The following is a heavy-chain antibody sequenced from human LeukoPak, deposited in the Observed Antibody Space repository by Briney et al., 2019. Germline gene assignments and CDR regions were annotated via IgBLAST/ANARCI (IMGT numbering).Heavy chain of an antibody. D-gene: IGHD1-26*01. Sequence: GGSLTLSCAASGLTFTSAWMSWVRQAPGKGMEWLGRVKSKSDGGTTDYAAPVKGRFTISRDDSKSTVYLQMDSLKTEDTALYYCTTLGANGPWGQGTLVTVSS. V-gene: IGHV3-15*01. CDR3: TTLGANGP. CDR2: VKSKSDGGTT. J-gene: IGHJ5*02. CDR1: GLTFTSAW.